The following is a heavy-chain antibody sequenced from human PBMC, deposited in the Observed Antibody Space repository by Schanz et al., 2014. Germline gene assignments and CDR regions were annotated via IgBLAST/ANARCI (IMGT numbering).Heavy chain of an antibody. CDR2: ISGSGGST. CDR1: GFTFSNYG. J-gene: IGHJ4*02. V-gene: IGHV3-23*04. Sequence: EVQLVESGGGLVQPGGSLRLSCEASGFTFSNYGMNWVRQAPGQGLEWVSAISGSGGSTYYADSVKGRFTISRDNSKNTLYLQINNLRAEDTAVYYGAYYDVLTGCDYWGQGTQVTVSA. D-gene: IGHD3-9*01. CDR3: AYYDVLTGCDY.